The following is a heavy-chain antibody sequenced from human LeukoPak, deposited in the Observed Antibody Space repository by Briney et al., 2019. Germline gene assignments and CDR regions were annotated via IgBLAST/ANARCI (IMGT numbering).Heavy chain of an antibody. CDR1: EFTFSSYA. Sequence: GGSLRLSCAAFEFTFSSYAMYWVRPAPGKGLEWVAVISYDGSNEYYADSVKGRFFISRDNSKGIVYLQMNSLRAEDTAVYYCARDRLLPGYCSRTNCYMDWFDPWGQGTLVTVSA. J-gene: IGHJ5*02. CDR2: ISYDGSNE. CDR3: ARDRLLPGYCSRTNCYMDWFDP. D-gene: IGHD2-2*02. V-gene: IGHV3-30*04.